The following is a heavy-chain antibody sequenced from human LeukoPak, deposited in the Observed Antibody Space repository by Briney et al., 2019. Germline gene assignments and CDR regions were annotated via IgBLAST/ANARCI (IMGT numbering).Heavy chain of an antibody. V-gene: IGHV4-39*01. CDR1: GGSISSSSYY. J-gene: IGHJ4*02. CDR3: ARVFHDSSGYPLDY. Sequence: PSETLSLTCTVSGGSISSSSYYWGWIRQPPGKGLEWIGSIYYSGSTYYNPSLKSRVTISVDTSKNQFSLKLSSVTAADTAVYYCARVFHDSSGYPLDYWGQGTLVTVSS. CDR2: IYYSGST. D-gene: IGHD3-22*01.